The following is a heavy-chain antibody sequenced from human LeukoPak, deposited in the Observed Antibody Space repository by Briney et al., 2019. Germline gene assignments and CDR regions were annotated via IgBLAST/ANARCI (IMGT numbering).Heavy chain of an antibody. J-gene: IGHJ5*02. CDR3: AKGGLGGYSGVFDR. D-gene: IGHD6-25*01. CDR1: GFTFVGNA. CDR2: VSGTDGSS. V-gene: IGHV3-23*01. Sequence: PGGSLRLSCATSGFTFVGNAMNWVRQAPGKGLEWVSGVSGTDGSSHYANSVRGRFTISVDNSKNTLHLQINSLRAEDTAVYYCAKGGLGGYSGVFDRWGQGTLVTVSS.